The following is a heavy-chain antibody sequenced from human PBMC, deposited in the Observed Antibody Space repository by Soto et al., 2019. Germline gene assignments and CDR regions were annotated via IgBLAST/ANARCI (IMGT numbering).Heavy chain of an antibody. V-gene: IGHV1-46*03. D-gene: IGHD2-15*01. Sequence: QVQLVQSGAEVKKPGASVKVSCKASGYTFTSYYMHWVRQAPGQGLEWMGIINPSGGSTSYAQKFQGRGTMTRDTSTSTVYMELGSLRSEDTAVYYCARVYCSGGSCYSIDYWGQGTLVTVSS. J-gene: IGHJ4*02. CDR2: INPSGGST. CDR3: ARVYCSGGSCYSIDY. CDR1: GYTFTSYY.